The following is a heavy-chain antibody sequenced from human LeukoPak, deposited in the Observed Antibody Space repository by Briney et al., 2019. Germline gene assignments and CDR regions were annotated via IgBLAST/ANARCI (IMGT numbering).Heavy chain of an antibody. D-gene: IGHD1-1*01. CDR2: IIPLLGIA. CDR1: GGTFSSYG. V-gene: IGHV1-69*04. J-gene: IGHJ4*02. CDR3: ARVMATTNFDY. Sequence: GASVKVSCKASGGTFSSYGIIWVRQAPGQGLEWMGRIIPLLGIANYAQKFQGRVTITADKSTSTAYMELSSLRSEDTAVYYCARVMATTNFDYWGQGTLVTVSS.